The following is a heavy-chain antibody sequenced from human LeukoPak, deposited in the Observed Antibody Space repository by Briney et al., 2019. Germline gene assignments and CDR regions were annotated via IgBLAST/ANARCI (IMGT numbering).Heavy chain of an antibody. CDR1: DDSIRTNSYY. D-gene: IGHD3-22*01. V-gene: IGHV4-39*01. CDR3: ARLSPFGYFVSSGYPFDY. J-gene: IGHJ4*02. CDR2: IYYSGST. Sequence: PSETLSLTCTVSDDSIRTNSYYWGWIRQPPGKGLEWIGSIYYSGSTYYNLSLKSRVTISVDTSKKQFSLKLSSVTAADTAVYYCARLSPFGYFVSSGYPFDYWGQGTLVTVSS.